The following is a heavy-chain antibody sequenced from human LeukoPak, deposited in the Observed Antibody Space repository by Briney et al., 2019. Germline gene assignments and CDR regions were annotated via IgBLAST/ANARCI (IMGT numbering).Heavy chain of an antibody. J-gene: IGHJ4*02. CDR3: TISSRITMVRGVISYY. D-gene: IGHD3-10*01. CDR1: GFTFSNAW. CDR2: IKGKTDGGTT. Sequence: PGGSLRLSCAASGFTFSNAWMSWVRQAPGKGLEWVGRIKGKTDGGTTDCAAPVKGRFTISRDDSKNTLYLQMNSLKTEDTAVYYCTISSRITMVRGVISYYWGQGTLVTVSS. V-gene: IGHV3-15*01.